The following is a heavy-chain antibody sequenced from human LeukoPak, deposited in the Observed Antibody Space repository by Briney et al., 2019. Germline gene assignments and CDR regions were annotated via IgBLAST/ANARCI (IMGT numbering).Heavy chain of an antibody. V-gene: IGHV3-48*03. CDR3: ERDLAARPAVYLYY. J-gene: IGHJ4*02. CDR2: ISSSGSTI. CDR1: GFTFSSYE. D-gene: IGHD6-6*01. Sequence: GGSLTQTCAASGFTFSSYELNWVRQAPGKGLEWVSYISSSGSTIYYADSVKGRFTISRDNAKNSLYLQMNSLRAEDTAVYYCERDLAARPAVYLYYWGQGTLVTVSS.